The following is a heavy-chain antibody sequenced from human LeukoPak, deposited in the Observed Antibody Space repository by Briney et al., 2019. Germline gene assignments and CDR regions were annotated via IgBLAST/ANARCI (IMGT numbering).Heavy chain of an antibody. D-gene: IGHD3-22*01. Sequence: ASVKVSCKASGYTFTSFYMHWVRQAPGQGLEWMGIINPSSGSTSNAQKLPGRVTMTRDTSTSTVYMELSSLRSEDTAVYYCARDGEYYDSRGSYFDSWGQGTLVTVSS. CDR2: INPSSGST. CDR3: ARDGEYYDSRGSYFDS. CDR1: GYTFTSFY. J-gene: IGHJ4*02. V-gene: IGHV1-46*01.